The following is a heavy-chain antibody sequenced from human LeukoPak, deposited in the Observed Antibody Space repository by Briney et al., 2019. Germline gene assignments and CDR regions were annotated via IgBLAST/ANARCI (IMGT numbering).Heavy chain of an antibody. D-gene: IGHD6-13*01. CDR3: ARAYSSSWYVYYGMDV. CDR2: MNPNSGNT. CDR1: GYTFTSYD. Sequence: GASVKVSCKASGYTFTSYDINWVRQATGQGLEWMGWMNPNSGNTGYAQKFQGRVTMTRNTSISTAYMELSSLRSEDTAVYYCARAYSSSWYVYYGMDVWGQGTTVTVSS. V-gene: IGHV1-8*01. J-gene: IGHJ6*02.